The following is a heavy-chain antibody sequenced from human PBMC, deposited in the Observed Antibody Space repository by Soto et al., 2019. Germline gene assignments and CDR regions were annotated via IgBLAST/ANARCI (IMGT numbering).Heavy chain of an antibody. Sequence: QVQLVESGGGVVQPGRSLRLSCAASGFTFSSYAMHWVRQAPGKGLEWVAVISYDGSNKYYADSVKGRFTISRDNSKNTLYLQMNSLRAEDTAVYYCARDFALGRLGELSSGFDYWGQGTLVTVSS. CDR2: ISYDGSNK. J-gene: IGHJ4*02. CDR1: GFTFSSYA. CDR3: ARDFALGRLGELSSGFDY. V-gene: IGHV3-30-3*01. D-gene: IGHD3-16*02.